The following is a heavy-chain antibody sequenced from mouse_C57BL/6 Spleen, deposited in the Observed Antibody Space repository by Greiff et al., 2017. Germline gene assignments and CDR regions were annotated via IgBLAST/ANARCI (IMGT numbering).Heavy chain of an antibody. CDR3: ARGYYFDY. CDR1: GYTFTSYT. Sequence: VQLQESGAELARPGASVKISCKASGYTFTSYTMHWVKQRPGQGLEWIGYINPSSGYTKYNQKFKDKATLTADKSSRTAYMQMSRLTSEDSAVYDCARGYYFDYWGKGTTLTVSS. CDR2: INPSSGYT. J-gene: IGHJ2*01. V-gene: IGHV1-4*01.